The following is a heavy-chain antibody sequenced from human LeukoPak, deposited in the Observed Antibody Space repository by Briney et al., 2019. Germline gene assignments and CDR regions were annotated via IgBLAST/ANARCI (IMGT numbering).Heavy chain of an antibody. V-gene: IGHV1-69*13. Sequence: SVKVSCKASGGTFSSYAISWVRQAPGQGLEWMGGIIPIFGTANYAQKFQGRVTITADESTSTAYMELSSLRSEDTAVYYCARGRFLVLRYFDWLLPDYYYYYGMDVWGQGTTVTVSS. CDR3: ARGRFLVLRYFDWLLPDYYYYYGMDV. CDR1: GGTFSSYA. D-gene: IGHD3-9*01. J-gene: IGHJ6*02. CDR2: IIPIFGTA.